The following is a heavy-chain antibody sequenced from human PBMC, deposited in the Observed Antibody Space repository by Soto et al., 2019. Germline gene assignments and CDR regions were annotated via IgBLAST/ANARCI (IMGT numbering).Heavy chain of an antibody. D-gene: IGHD6-13*01. Sequence: GESLKISCAASGFTFSSYWMHWVRQAPGKGLVWVSRINSDGSSTSYADSVKGRFTISRDNAKNTLYLQMNSLRAENTAVYYCARSLGAADFDYWGQGTLVTVSS. J-gene: IGHJ4*02. CDR1: GFTFSSYW. CDR2: INSDGSST. CDR3: ARSLGAADFDY. V-gene: IGHV3-74*01.